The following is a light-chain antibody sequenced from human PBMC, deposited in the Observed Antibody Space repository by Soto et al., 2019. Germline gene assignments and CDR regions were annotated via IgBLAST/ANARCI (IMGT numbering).Light chain of an antibody. CDR2: GAS. V-gene: IGKV3-20*01. J-gene: IGKJ2*01. CDR3: QQYGSSPYT. CDR1: QSVSSSY. Sequence: EIVLTQSPGTLSLSPGERATLSCTASQSVSSSYLAWYQQKPGQAPRLLIYGASSRATGIPDRFSGSGSGTDFTLTISRLEPEDFAVYYCQQYGSSPYTFGQGTKVDSK.